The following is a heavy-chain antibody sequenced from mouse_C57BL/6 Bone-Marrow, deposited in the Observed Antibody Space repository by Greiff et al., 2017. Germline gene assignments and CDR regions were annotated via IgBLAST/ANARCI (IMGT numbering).Heavy chain of an antibody. Sequence: QVQLQQSGAELVRPGTSVKMSCKASGYTFTNYWIGWAKQRPGHGLEWIGDIYPGGGYTNYNEKFKGKATLTADKSSSTAYMQFSSLTSEDSAIXYCARGGIYYGSSYVPFAYWGQGTLVTVSA. D-gene: IGHD1-1*01. CDR1: GYTFTNYW. J-gene: IGHJ3*01. CDR2: IYPGGGYT. CDR3: ARGGIYYGSSYVPFAY. V-gene: IGHV1-63*01.